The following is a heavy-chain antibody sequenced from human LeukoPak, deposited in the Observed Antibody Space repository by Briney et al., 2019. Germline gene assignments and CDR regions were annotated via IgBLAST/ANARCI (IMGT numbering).Heavy chain of an antibody. CDR2: IYYTGST. D-gene: IGHD2-15*01. CDR3: ARDSQRSFDAFDI. J-gene: IGHJ3*02. CDR1: GGSISTYY. Sequence: SETLSLTCTLSGGSISTYYWSWVRQPPGKGLEWIGYIYYTGSTDYNPSLKSRVTMSVDTSKNQFSLKLSSVTAADTAVYYCARDSQRSFDAFDIWGQGTMVTVSS. V-gene: IGHV4-59*12.